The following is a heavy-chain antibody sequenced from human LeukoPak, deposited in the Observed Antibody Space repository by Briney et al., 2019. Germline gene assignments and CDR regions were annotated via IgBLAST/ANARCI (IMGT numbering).Heavy chain of an antibody. D-gene: IGHD3-9*01. J-gene: IGHJ6*03. Sequence: GASVKVSCKASGGTFSSYAISWVRQAPGQGLEWMGGIIPLFGTANYAQKFQGRVTITADESTSTAYMELSSLRSEDTAVYYCASWGKYYDILTGYYYYYMDVWGKGTTVTVPS. CDR3: ASWGKYYDILTGYYYYYMDV. CDR1: GGTFSSYA. CDR2: IIPLFGTA. V-gene: IGHV1-69*13.